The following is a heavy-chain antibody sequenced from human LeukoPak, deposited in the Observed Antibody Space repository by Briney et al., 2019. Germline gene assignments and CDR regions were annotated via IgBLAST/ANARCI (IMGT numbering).Heavy chain of an antibody. J-gene: IGHJ4*02. CDR3: ARDLRSSGYYSY. Sequence: GGSLRLSCAASGFTVSSNYMSWVRQAPGKGLEWVSVIYSGGSTYYADSVKGRFTISRDNSKNTLYLQMNSLRAEDTAVYYCARDLRSSGYYSYWGQGTLVTVSS. V-gene: IGHV3-66*01. CDR1: GFTVSSNY. D-gene: IGHD3-22*01. CDR2: IYSGGST.